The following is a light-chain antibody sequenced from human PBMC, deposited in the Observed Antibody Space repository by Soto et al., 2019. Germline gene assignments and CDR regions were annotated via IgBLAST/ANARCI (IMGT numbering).Light chain of an antibody. V-gene: IGLV2-11*01. CDR2: DVS. J-gene: IGLJ2*01. CDR3: CSYAGTYTPL. Sequence: QSALTQPRSVSGSPGQSVTISCTGTSSDVGGYNHVSWYQHNPGKAPKLMIFDVSARPSGVPDRFSGSKSANTASLTISGLQAEDEADYYCCSYAGTYTPLFGGGTKVTVL. CDR1: SSDVGGYNH.